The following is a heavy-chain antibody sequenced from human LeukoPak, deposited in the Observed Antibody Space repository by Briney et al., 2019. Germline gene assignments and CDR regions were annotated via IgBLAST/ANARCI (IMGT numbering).Heavy chain of an antibody. V-gene: IGHV3-23*01. CDR3: AKVLSGVGEQRAAYFDY. CDR2: ISGSDGST. Sequence: GGSLRLSCAASGFTFGNYAMSWVRQAPGKGLQWVSLISGSDGSTYYADSAKGRFTISRDNSKNTLYLQMRSLRVEDTAVYYCAKVLSGVGEQRAAYFDYWGQGTLVTVSS. D-gene: IGHD1/OR15-1a*01. J-gene: IGHJ4*02. CDR1: GFTFGNYA.